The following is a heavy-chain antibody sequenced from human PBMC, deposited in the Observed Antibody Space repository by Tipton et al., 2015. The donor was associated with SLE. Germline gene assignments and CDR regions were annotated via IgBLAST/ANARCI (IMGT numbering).Heavy chain of an antibody. CDR1: GYSISSGYY. V-gene: IGHV4-38-2*01. Sequence: TLSLTCAVSGYSISSGYYWGWIRQPPGKGLEWIGSIYHSGSTYYNPSLRSRVTFSVDTSKNQFSLKLSSVTAADTAIYYCARGLSTSWFDYWGQGTLVTVSS. CDR2: IYHSGST. CDR3: ARGLSTSWFDY. D-gene: IGHD2-2*01. J-gene: IGHJ4*02.